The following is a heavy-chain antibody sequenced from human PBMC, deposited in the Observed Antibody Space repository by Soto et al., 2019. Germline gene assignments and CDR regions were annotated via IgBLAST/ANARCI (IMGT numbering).Heavy chain of an antibody. J-gene: IGHJ4*02. CDR1: GSTFSSYA. CDR2: ISGGDGSP. D-gene: IGHD3-16*01. V-gene: IGHV3-23*01. Sequence: GGSLRLACVASGSTFSSYAMTWVRQAPGKGLEWVSAISGGDGSPSYADSVKGRFTISRDNSKNTPYLHMNSLRADDTAAYYCAKWHTYNYDSLAFSGFDCWGQGTQVTVSS. CDR3: AKWHTYNYDSLAFSGFDC.